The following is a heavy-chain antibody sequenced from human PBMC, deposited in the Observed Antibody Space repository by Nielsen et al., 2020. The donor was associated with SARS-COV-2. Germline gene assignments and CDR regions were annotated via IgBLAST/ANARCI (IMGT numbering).Heavy chain of an antibody. CDR2: IYPGDSDT. J-gene: IGHJ4*02. Sequence: GESLKISCKGSGYSFTSYWIGWVRQMPGKGLEWMGIIYPGDSDTRYSPSFQGQVTISADKSINTAYLQWSSLKASDTAMYYCARRVGYYDSSGYRSHFDYWGQGTLVTVSS. D-gene: IGHD3-22*01. V-gene: IGHV5-51*01. CDR1: GYSFTSYW. CDR3: ARRVGYYDSSGYRSHFDY.